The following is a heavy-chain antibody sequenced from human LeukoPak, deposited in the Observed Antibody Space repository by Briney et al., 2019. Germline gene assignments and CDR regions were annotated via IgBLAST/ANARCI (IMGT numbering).Heavy chain of an antibody. V-gene: IGHV4-4*02. J-gene: IGHJ4*01. CDR2: IYLSGST. Sequence: SETLSLTCAVSGGSISSSNWWSWVRQPPGKGLECIGKIYLSGSTNSKPSLNSQFTITVDTSKNHFSLKVSSVTAADTAVYYCARPSGYGVTSSFVYWGHGILVIVSS. D-gene: IGHD2-2*01. CDR3: ARPSGYGVTSSFVY. CDR1: GGSISSSNW.